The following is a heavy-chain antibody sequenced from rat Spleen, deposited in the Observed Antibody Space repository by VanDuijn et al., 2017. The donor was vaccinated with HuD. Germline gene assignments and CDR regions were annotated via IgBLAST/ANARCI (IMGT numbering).Heavy chain of an antibody. CDR2: ISYDGSST. J-gene: IGHJ4*01. V-gene: IGHV5-29*01. CDR1: GFTFSDYY. Sequence: EVQLVESDGGLVQPGRSLKLSCAASGFTFSDYYMAWVRQAPTKGLEWVATISYDGSSTYYRDSVKGRFTISRDNAKNTQYLQMDSLRSEDTATYYCARGYVMDAWGQGASVTVSS. CDR3: ARGYVMDA.